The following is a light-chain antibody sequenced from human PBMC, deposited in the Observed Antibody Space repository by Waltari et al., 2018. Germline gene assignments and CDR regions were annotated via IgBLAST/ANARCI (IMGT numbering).Light chain of an antibody. Sequence: QSALTQPASVSGSPGQSITISRTGTSSDVGDYNYVSWYQPHPGKAPKLIIFDVSNRPSGVSNRFSGSKSGDTSSLTISGLQAEDEADYYCSSYTSSSTYVVFGGGTKLTVL. CDR2: DVS. J-gene: IGLJ2*01. V-gene: IGLV2-14*03. CDR1: SSDVGDYNY. CDR3: SSYTSSSTYVV.